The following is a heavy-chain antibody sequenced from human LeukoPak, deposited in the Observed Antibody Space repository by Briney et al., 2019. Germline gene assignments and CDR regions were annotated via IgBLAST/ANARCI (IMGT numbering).Heavy chain of an antibody. V-gene: IGHV3-7*01. CDR2: IKQDGSGK. CDR1: GFTFSSYW. Sequence: PGGSLRLSCAASGFTFSSYWMSWVRQAPGKGLEWVANIKQDGSGKYYVDSVKGRFTISRDNAKNSLYLQMNSLRAEDTAVYYCARDRYYSGSYYYYWGQGTLVTVSS. J-gene: IGHJ4*02. CDR3: ARDRYYSGSYYYY. D-gene: IGHD1-26*01.